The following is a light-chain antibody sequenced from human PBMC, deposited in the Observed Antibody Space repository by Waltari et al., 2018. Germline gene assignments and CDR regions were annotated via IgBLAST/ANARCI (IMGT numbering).Light chain of an antibody. CDR3: QMYVRLPVT. CDR2: DAS. CDR1: HVVSRS. Sequence: CRDSHVVSRSWDWYQQKDGHAPRLLIYDASTRATGAPDRFSGGGSGTDFSLTISRLEPEDFAVYYCQMYVRLPVTFGQGTKVEI. J-gene: IGKJ1*01. V-gene: IGKV3-20*01.